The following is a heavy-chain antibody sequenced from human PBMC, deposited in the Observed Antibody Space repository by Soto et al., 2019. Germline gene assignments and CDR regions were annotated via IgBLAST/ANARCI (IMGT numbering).Heavy chain of an antibody. CDR2: INGGDRNT. V-gene: IGHV1-3*01. J-gene: IGHJ5*02. D-gene: IGHD6-6*01. CDR3: ASSYSSSSKSIFFDP. Sequence: ASVKVSCKASGYTFTNYAMHWVRLAPGHRLEWMGWINGGDRNTNYSQKFQGRVTITRDRSASTAYMELSRLRYEDTAVYYCASSYSSSSKSIFFDPWGQGTQVTVSS. CDR1: GYTFTNYA.